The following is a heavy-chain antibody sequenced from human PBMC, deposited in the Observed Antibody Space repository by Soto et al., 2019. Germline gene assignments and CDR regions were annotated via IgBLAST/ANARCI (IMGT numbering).Heavy chain of an antibody. V-gene: IGHV3-48*01. CDR2: ISSSSSTI. D-gene: IGHD3-9*01. CDR3: ARDRYYDILTGYPYYYYYYMDV. J-gene: IGHJ6*03. Sequence: PGGSLRLSCAASGFTFGSYSMNWVGQGPGKGQEWVSYISSSSSTIYYADSVKGRFTISRDNAKNSLYLQMNSLRAEDTAVYYCARDRYYDILTGYPYYYYYYMDVWGKGTTVTVSS. CDR1: GFTFGSYS.